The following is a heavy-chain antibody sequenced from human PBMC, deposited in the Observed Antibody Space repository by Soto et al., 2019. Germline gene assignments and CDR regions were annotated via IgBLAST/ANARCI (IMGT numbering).Heavy chain of an antibody. CDR2: IYHGGST. D-gene: IGHD4-17*01. V-gene: IGHV4-38-2*01. Sequence: PSETLSLTCGVSGFSISSGYYWGWVRQPPGKGLEWIGTIYHGGSTFYNPSLKSRVTISVDRSKNQFSLNLRSVTAADTAVYYCARGGLGYGANSDFFDYWGQGTLVTVSS. CDR1: GFSISSGYY. J-gene: IGHJ4*02. CDR3: ARGGLGYGANSDFFDY.